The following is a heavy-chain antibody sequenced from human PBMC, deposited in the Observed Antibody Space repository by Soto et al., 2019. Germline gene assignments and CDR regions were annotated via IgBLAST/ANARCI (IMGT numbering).Heavy chain of an antibody. CDR3: AKDSVEYTTSPTLEY. CDR1: GFPFSDDA. J-gene: IGHJ4*02. D-gene: IGHD6-6*01. Sequence: GGSLRLSCAASGFPFSDDAVHWVRQAPGKGLDWVAVISYDGSQQYYADSMKGRFTISRDNSKNTLYLQINSLKNEDTAVYFCAKDSVEYTTSPTLEYWGQGVLVTVSS. CDR2: ISYDGSQQ. V-gene: IGHV3-30*18.